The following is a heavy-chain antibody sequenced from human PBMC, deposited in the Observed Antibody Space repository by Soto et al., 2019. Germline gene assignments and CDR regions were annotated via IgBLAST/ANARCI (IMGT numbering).Heavy chain of an antibody. CDR2: VYSGGGT. J-gene: IGHJ6*02. Sequence: SETLSLTCTVSGGSLRGYSWSWIRQSPGKGLEWIGYVYSGGGTNYSPSFMGRVTISVDTTDNQFSLKLNSVTAADTAVYYFAREKTPMSPHYFYYGMDVWGQGTTVTVSS. D-gene: IGHD3-9*01. CDR1: GGSLRGYS. V-gene: IGHV4-59*01. CDR3: AREKTPMSPHYFYYGMDV.